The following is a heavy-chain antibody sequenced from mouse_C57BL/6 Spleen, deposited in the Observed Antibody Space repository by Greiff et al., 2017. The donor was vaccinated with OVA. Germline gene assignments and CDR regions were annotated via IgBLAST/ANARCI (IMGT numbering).Heavy chain of an antibody. CDR3: TRWANWNVDY. D-gene: IGHD4-1*01. CDR1: GYAFSSYW. J-gene: IGHJ2*01. V-gene: IGHV1-80*01. Sequence: VMLVESGAELVKPGASVKISCKASGYAFSSYWMNWVQQRPGKGLEWIGKIYPGDGDTNYNGKFKGQATLTADKSSSTAYMQLSSLTSEDSAVYFCTRWANWNVDYWGQGTTLTVSS. CDR2: IYPGDGDT.